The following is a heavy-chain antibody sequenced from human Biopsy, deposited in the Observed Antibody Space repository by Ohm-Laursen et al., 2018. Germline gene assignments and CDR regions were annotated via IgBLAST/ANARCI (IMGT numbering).Heavy chain of an antibody. CDR3: ARESALKWNQTLSYSNGMDV. J-gene: IGHJ6*02. V-gene: IGHV3-21*01. CDR2: ISSCSSDI. CDR1: GFIFSTYT. D-gene: IGHD1-14*01. Sequence: SLRLSCTASGFIFSTYTMNWVRQAPGEGLEWVSSISSCSSDIYYADAVKGRFTISRDNAKNSLFLHMNSLRAEDTAVYYCARESALKWNQTLSYSNGMDVWGQGTTVTVSS.